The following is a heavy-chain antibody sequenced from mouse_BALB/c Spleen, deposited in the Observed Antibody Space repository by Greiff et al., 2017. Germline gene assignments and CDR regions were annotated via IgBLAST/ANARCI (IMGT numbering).Heavy chain of an antibody. V-gene: IGHV1-77*01. CDR3: ARSPPTGTWYFDV. D-gene: IGHD4-1*02. CDR2: IYPGSGST. CDR1: GYTFTDYV. J-gene: IGHJ1*01. Sequence: QVQLKESGPELVKPGASVKMSCKASGYTFTDYVISWVKQRTGQGLEWIGEIYPGSGSTYYNEKFKGKATLTADKSSNTAYMQLSSLTSEDSAVYFCARSPPTGTWYFDVWGAGTTVTVSS.